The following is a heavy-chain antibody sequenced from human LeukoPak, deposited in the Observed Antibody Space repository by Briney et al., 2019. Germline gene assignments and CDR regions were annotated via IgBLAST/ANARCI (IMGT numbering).Heavy chain of an antibody. CDR2: IIPIFGTA. Sequence: ASVNVSCKASGYTFTSYDINWVRQATGQGLEWMGGIIPIFGTANYAQKFQGRVTITADESTSTAYMELSSLRSEDTAVYYCARGDYQLLYSEVGYFQHWGQGTLVTVSS. V-gene: IGHV1-69*13. CDR3: ARGDYQLLYSEVGYFQH. D-gene: IGHD2-2*02. J-gene: IGHJ1*01. CDR1: GYTFTSYD.